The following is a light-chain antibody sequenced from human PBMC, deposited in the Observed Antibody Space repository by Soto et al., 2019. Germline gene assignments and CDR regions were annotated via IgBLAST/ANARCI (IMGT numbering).Light chain of an antibody. Sequence: DIQLTQSPSTLSASVGDRVIITCRASQTIGTWLAWYQERPGKATRLLIYKASTLERGVPSRFSGSGSGTEFTLTISNLQPEDFATYYCHLYNTYSPTLGQGXXLEI. CDR3: HLYNTYSPT. CDR2: KAS. J-gene: IGKJ2*01. CDR1: QTIGTW. V-gene: IGKV1-5*03.